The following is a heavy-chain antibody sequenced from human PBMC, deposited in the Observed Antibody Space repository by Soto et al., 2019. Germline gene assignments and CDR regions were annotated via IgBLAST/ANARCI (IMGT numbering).Heavy chain of an antibody. CDR1: GLTFSNYW. CDR3: ARDRGSGRY. Sequence: EVQLVESGGDLVQPGGSLRLSCVTSGLTFSNYWLSWVRQAPGKGLEWVANINQAGNKKYYVDSVKGRFTISRDNAKNSLYLQMNSLKAEGTAVYYWARDRGSGRYWGQGTLVTVSS. CDR2: INQAGNKK. V-gene: IGHV3-7*05. J-gene: IGHJ4*02. D-gene: IGHD2-8*02.